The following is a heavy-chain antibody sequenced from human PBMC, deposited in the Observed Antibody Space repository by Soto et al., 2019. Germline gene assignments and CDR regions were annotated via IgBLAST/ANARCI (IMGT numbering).Heavy chain of an antibody. D-gene: IGHD6-13*01. J-gene: IGHJ4*02. CDR1: GGSISSYY. V-gene: IGHV4-59*08. CDR2: IYYSGST. CDR3: ARLLEAAGRVFDY. Sequence: SETLSLTCTVSGGSISSYYWSWIRQPPGKGLEWIGYIYYSGSTNYNPSLKSRVTISVDTSKNQLSLKLSSVTAADTAVYYCARLLEAAGRVFDYWSQGTLVTVSS.